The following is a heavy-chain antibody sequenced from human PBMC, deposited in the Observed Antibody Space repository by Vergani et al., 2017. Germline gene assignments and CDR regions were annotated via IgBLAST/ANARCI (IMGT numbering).Heavy chain of an antibody. Sequence: QVQLVQSGAEVKKPGASVKVSCKASGYTFTSYGISWVRQAPGQGLEWMGWISAYNGNTNYAQKFQGRVTITRDTSASTAYMELSSLRSEDTAVYYCARSYGDYFAFDIWGQGTMVTVSS. CDR3: ARSYGDYFAFDI. CDR2: ISAYNGNT. J-gene: IGHJ3*02. V-gene: IGHV1-18*01. D-gene: IGHD4-17*01. CDR1: GYTFTSYG.